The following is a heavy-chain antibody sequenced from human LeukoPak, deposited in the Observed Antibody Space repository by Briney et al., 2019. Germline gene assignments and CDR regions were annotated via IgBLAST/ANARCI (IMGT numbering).Heavy chain of an antibody. Sequence: SETLSLTCSVSGGSISSSDYYWGWIRQPPGKGLEWVGTMFYNGATKSNPSLSSRVTMSIDTSKNQFSLKLRSVTAADTAVYYCAREARFALPVVGSGDYWGQGTLVTVSS. CDR3: AREARFALPVVGSGDY. D-gene: IGHD6-19*01. J-gene: IGHJ4*02. V-gene: IGHV4-39*07. CDR2: MFYNGAT. CDR1: GGSISSSDYY.